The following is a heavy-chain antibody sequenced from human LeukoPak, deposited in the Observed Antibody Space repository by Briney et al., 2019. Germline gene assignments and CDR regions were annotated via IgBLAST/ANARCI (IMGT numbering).Heavy chain of an antibody. V-gene: IGHV1-46*01. J-gene: IGHJ4*02. CDR1: GYTFTSYY. D-gene: IGHD2-2*02. CDR3: ARAQRPGYCSSTSCYRSGLGY. Sequence: ASVKVSCKASGYTFTSYYMHWVRQAPGQGLEWMGIINPSGGSTSYAQKFQGRVTMTRDTSTSTVYMELSSLRSEDTAVYYCARAQRPGYCSSTSCYRSGLGYWGQGTLVTVSS. CDR2: INPSGGST.